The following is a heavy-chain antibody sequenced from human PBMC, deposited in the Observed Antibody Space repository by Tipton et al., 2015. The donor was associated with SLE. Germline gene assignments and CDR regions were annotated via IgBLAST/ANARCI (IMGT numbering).Heavy chain of an antibody. V-gene: IGHV3-23*01. Sequence: SLRLSCAASGFSFSSYAMSWVRQAPGKGLEWVSSITNNGGNRYFADSVEGRVTISRDNSKNTLYLQVNSLRDDDTAVYYCAKDTQYYYGSAPHYYGMDVWGQGTTVTVSS. D-gene: IGHD3-10*01. J-gene: IGHJ6*02. CDR1: GFSFSSYA. CDR2: ITNNGGNR. CDR3: AKDTQYYYGSAPHYYGMDV.